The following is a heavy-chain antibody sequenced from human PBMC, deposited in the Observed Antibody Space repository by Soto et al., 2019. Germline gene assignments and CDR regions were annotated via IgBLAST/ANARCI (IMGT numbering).Heavy chain of an antibody. J-gene: IGHJ5*02. D-gene: IGHD6-6*01. V-gene: IGHV4-34*01. CDR3: ARGHSTSGYAS. CDR2: IHHSGST. CDR1: GASFSGYY. Sequence: SETLSLTCSVYGASFSGYYCSWIRQSPGEGLEWIGEIHHSGSTHYNPSLKSRLTFSIDESQSQFYMMLTSVTAADTALYFCARGHSTSGYASWGQGSLVTVSS.